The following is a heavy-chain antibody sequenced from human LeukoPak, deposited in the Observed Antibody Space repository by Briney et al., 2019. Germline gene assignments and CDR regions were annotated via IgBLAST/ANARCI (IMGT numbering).Heavy chain of an antibody. V-gene: IGHV4-34*01. D-gene: IGHD1-26*01. CDR2: INHSGST. CDR1: GGSFSGYY. Sequence: KPSETLSLTCAVYGGSFSGYYWSWIRQPPGKGLEWIGEINHSGSTNYNPSLKSRVTISVDTSKNQFSLKLSSVTAADTAVYYCARYIVGAKVDYWGQGTLVTVSS. J-gene: IGHJ4*02. CDR3: ARYIVGAKVDY.